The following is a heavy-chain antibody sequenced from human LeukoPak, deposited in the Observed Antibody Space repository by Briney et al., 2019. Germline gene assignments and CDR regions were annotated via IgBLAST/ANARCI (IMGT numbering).Heavy chain of an antibody. CDR2: ISGNGGST. CDR1: GFTFSSYA. D-gene: IGHD2-15*01. J-gene: IGHJ3*02. V-gene: IGHV3-23*01. CDR3: AKDFCSGGSCYSFDAFDI. Sequence: GGSLRLSCAASGFTFSSYAMSWARQAPGKGLEWVSAISGNGGSTYYADSVKGRFTISRDNSKNTLYLQMNSLRAEDTAVYYCAKDFCSGGSCYSFDAFDIWGQGTMVTVSS.